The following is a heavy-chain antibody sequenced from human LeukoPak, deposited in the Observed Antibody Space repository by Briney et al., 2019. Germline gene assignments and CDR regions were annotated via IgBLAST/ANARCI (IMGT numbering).Heavy chain of an antibody. D-gene: IGHD2-15*01. J-gene: IGHJ2*01. CDR3: ARGRGGLPGGRSLDL. CDR1: GGSFSGYY. V-gene: IGHV4-34*01. CDR2: INHSGST. Sequence: PSETLPLTCAVYGGSFSGYYWSWIRQPPGKGLEWIGEINHSGSTNYNPSLKSRVTISVDTSKNQFSLKLSSVTAADTAVYYCARGRGGLPGGRSLDLWGRGTLVTVSS.